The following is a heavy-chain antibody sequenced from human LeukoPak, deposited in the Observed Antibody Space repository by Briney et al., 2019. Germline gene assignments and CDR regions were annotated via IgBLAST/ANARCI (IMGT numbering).Heavy chain of an antibody. D-gene: IGHD3-9*01. CDR3: SGSETTGYSPREWDYWYFDL. CDR1: GFTFSSYS. Sequence: GGSLRLSCAASGFTFSSYSMNWVRQAPGKGLEWVSSISSGSTYRYYADSVKGRFTISRDNAKNLLYLQMNSLRAEDTAVYYCSGSETTGYSPREWDYWYFDLWGRGTLVTVSS. CDR2: ISSGSTYR. V-gene: IGHV3-21*01. J-gene: IGHJ2*01.